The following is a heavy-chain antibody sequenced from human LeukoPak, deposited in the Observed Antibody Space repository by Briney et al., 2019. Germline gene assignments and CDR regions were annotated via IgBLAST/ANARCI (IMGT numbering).Heavy chain of an antibody. CDR2: IIPIFGTE. CDR1: GGTFISYA. CDR3: ARERPPGDSSNWFLEGYFDI. Sequence: GSSVKVSCKASGGTFISYAITWVRQAPGQGLEWMGRIIPIFGTENYAQKFQGRVTITTDESTSTAYMELSTLRSDDTAVYYCARERPPGDSSNWFLEGYFDIWGQGTLVTVSS. V-gene: IGHV1-69*05. J-gene: IGHJ4*02. D-gene: IGHD6-13*01.